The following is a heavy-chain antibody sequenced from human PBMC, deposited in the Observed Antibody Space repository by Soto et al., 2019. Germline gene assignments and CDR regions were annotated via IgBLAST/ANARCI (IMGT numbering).Heavy chain of an antibody. D-gene: IGHD6-13*01. CDR1: GGSFSGYY. J-gene: IGHJ5*02. V-gene: IGHV4-34*01. CDR2: INHSGST. CDR3: ATSIAAAGNNWFDP. Sequence: QVQLQQWGAGLLKPSETLSLTCAVYGGSFSGYYWSWIRQPPGKGLEWIGEINHSGSTKYNPSLKSRVTISVDTSKNQFSLKLSSVTAADTAVYYCATSIAAAGNNWFDPWGQGTLVTVSS.